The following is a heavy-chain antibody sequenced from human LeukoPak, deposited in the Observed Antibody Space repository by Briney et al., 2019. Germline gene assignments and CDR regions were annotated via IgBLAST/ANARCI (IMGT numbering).Heavy chain of an antibody. Sequence: GESLKISCKGSGYSFTSYWIGWVRQMPGKGLEWMGIIYPGDSDTRYSPSFQGQVTISADKSISTAYLQWSSLKASDTAMYYCARRAYYYDSSSYYHGDAFDIWGQGTMVTVSS. CDR1: GYSFTSYW. D-gene: IGHD3-22*01. J-gene: IGHJ3*02. CDR3: ARRAYYYDSSSYYHGDAFDI. CDR2: IYPGDSDT. V-gene: IGHV5-51*01.